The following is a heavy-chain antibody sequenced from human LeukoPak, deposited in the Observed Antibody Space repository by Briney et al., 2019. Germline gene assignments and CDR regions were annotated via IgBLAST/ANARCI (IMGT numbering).Heavy chain of an antibody. Sequence: ASVKVSCKASGFTFSAYFIRWVRQAPGQGLEWMGWINPASGGTTYAQKFQGRVTMTRDTSISTAYMDLSSLRSDDTAVYYCSRVAEATTMVSPDYFDYWGPGTLVTVSS. D-gene: IGHD4-17*01. CDR3: SRVAEATTMVSPDYFDY. CDR1: GFTFSAYF. CDR2: INPASGGT. J-gene: IGHJ4*01. V-gene: IGHV1-2*02.